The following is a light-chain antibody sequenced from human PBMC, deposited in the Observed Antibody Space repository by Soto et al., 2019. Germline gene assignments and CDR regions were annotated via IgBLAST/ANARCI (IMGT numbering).Light chain of an antibody. J-gene: IGKJ1*01. CDR3: QQYKDWPTT. V-gene: IGKV3-15*01. CDR1: QSVSSN. Sequence: EVVVTQSPATLSVSPGERATLSCRASQSVSSNLAWYQQKPGQAPRLLIYGASTRATGIPARFSGSGAGTDFTLTITSLQSEDFGVYFCQQYKDWPTTFGQGTKVDIK. CDR2: GAS.